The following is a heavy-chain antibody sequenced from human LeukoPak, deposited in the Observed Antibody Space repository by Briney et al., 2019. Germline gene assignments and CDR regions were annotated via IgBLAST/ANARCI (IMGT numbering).Heavy chain of an antibody. V-gene: IGHV3-48*03. CDR2: ISSSGSTI. CDR3: ARLYYYDSSGYYFDY. J-gene: IGHJ4*02. D-gene: IGHD3-22*01. Sequence: PGGSLRLSCAAFGFTFSSYEMNWVRQAPGKGLEWVSYISSSGSTIYYADSVKGRFTISRDNAKNSLYLQMNSLRAEDTAVYYCARLYYYDSSGYYFDYWGQGTLVTVSS. CDR1: GFTFSSYE.